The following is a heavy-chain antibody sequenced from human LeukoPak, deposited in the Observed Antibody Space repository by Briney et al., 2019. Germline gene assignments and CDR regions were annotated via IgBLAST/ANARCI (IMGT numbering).Heavy chain of an antibody. D-gene: IGHD1-26*01. CDR2: IDQDGSEK. CDR1: GSTSSRNF. Sequence: GGSLRLPCAVSGSTSSRNFMSWVRQTPEKGLEWVANIDQDGSEKNYVDSVKGRFTISRDNAKNSLFLQMNSLRAEDTAIYYCASGAGWESGYWGQGTLVTVSS. CDR3: ASGAGWESGY. J-gene: IGHJ4*02. V-gene: IGHV3-7*01.